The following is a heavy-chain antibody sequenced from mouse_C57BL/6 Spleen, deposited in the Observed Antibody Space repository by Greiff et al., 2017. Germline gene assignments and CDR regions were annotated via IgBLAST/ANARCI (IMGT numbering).Heavy chain of an antibody. J-gene: IGHJ2*01. V-gene: IGHV1-54*01. CDR1: GYAFTNYL. D-gene: IGHD2-3*01. CDR2: INPGSGGT. Sequence: QVQLQQSGAELVRPGTSVKVSCKASGYAFTNYLIEWVKQRPGQGLEWIGAINPGSGGTNYNEKFKGKATLTADKSSSTAYMQLSRLRSEDSAVYFYASSGDGYDYWGQGTTLTVSS. CDR3: ASSGDGYDY.